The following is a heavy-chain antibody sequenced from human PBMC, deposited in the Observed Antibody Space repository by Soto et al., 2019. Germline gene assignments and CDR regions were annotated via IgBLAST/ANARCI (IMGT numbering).Heavy chain of an antibody. CDR2: IWYDGSNK. D-gene: IGHD2-15*01. CDR1: GFTFSSYG. Sequence: QVQLVESGGGVVQPGRSLRLSCAASGFTFSSYGMHWVRQAPGKGLEWVAVIWYDGSNKYYADSVKGRFTISRDNSKNTLYLQMNSLRAEDTAVYYCARGRGYCRGGSCPMNWYFDLWGRGTLVTVSS. J-gene: IGHJ2*01. V-gene: IGHV3-33*01. CDR3: ARGRGYCRGGSCPMNWYFDL.